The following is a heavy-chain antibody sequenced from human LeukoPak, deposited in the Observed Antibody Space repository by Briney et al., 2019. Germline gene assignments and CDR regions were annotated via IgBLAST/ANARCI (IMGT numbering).Heavy chain of an antibody. D-gene: IGHD3-22*01. V-gene: IGHV4-30-4*01. CDR2: IYYNGIT. Sequence: TSETLSLTCSVSGGSISRSDHYWSWIRQPPGKGLEWIGNIYYNGITYYNPSLKSRVTMSVDTSQNQFSLKLSSVTAADMAVYYCARARYYDSSGYPTIYYYGMDVWGQGTTVTVSS. CDR1: GGSISRSDHY. J-gene: IGHJ6*02. CDR3: ARARYYDSSGYPTIYYYGMDV.